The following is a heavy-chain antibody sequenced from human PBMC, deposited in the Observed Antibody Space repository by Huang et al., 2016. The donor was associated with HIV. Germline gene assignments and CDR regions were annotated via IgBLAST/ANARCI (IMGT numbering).Heavy chain of an antibody. CDR2: FDPEIGAT. CDR3: ATGFDVFFDF. J-gene: IGHJ4*02. CDR1: EYTLTEVS. D-gene: IGHD3-9*01. Sequence: QVQLVQSRAEVKKPGASVKVSCKVAEYTLTEVSIHWVRQPPGKGLEWMGGFDPEIGATIYAPKLQGRVTMTEDTSTETAFMELSGLRPEDTAVYYCATGFDVFFDFWGQGTLVTVSS. V-gene: IGHV1-24*01.